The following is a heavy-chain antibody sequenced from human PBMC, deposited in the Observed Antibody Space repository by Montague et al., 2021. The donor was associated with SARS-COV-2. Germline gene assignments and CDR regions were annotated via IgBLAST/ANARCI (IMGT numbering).Heavy chain of an antibody. J-gene: IGHJ4*02. D-gene: IGHD3-10*01. CDR1: GGSFSGYY. Sequence: SETLSLTCAVYGGSFSGYYWNWIRQPPGKGLEGTGEINHSGSTNYNPSLMSRVTTLVDTTKNQFSLKLSSVTAADTAVYYCARGARQGYGFRLGSFDAWGQGTLVAVSS. CDR2: INHSGST. V-gene: IGHV4-34*01. CDR3: ARGARQGYGFRLGSFDA.